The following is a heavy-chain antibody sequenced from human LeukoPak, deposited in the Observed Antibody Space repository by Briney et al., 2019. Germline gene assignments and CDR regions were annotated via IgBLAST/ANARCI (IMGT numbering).Heavy chain of an antibody. D-gene: IGHD3-16*02. Sequence: SETLSLTCAVYGGSFSGYYWSWIRQSPGKGLEWIGEINHSGSTNYNSSLKSRVTISVDTSKNQFSLKLSSVTAADTAVYYCARGPYAYVWGSYRYNYFDYWGQGTLVTVSS. CDR3: ARGPYAYVWGSYRYNYFDY. CDR2: INHSGST. J-gene: IGHJ4*02. CDR1: GGSFSGYY. V-gene: IGHV4-34*01.